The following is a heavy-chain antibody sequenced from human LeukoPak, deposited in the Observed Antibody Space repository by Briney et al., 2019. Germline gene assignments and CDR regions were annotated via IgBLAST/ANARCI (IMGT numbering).Heavy chain of an antibody. CDR2: ISGSGGSP. CDR3: LGAAAGTSY. CDR1: GFTFSGYA. Sequence: GGSLRLSCAASGFTFSGYAMSWVRQAPGKGLEWVSGISGSGGSPSYADSVKGRFTISRDNAKNTLYLQMNSLRAEDTAVYYCLGAAAGTSYWGQGTLVTVSS. V-gene: IGHV3-23*01. J-gene: IGHJ4*02. D-gene: IGHD6-13*01.